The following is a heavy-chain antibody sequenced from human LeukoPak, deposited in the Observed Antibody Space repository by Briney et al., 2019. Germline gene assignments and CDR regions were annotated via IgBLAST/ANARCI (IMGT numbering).Heavy chain of an antibody. CDR3: ARRRSCSSTSCFYFGY. V-gene: IGHV1-69*06. CDR2: IIPIFGTA. Sequence: SVKVSCKASGGTFSSYAISWVRQAPGQGLEWMGGIIPIFGTANYAQKFQGRVTITADKSTSTAYMELSSLRSEDTAVYYCARRRSCSSTSCFYFGYWGQGTLVTVSS. D-gene: IGHD2-2*01. CDR1: GGTFSSYA. J-gene: IGHJ4*02.